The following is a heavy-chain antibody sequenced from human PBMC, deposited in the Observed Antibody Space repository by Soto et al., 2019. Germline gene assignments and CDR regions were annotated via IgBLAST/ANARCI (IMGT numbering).Heavy chain of an antibody. J-gene: IGHJ6*02. CDR3: AKTGYSGYDPHRDYYYGMDV. D-gene: IGHD5-12*01. Sequence: EVQLLESGGGLVQPGGSLRLSCAASGFTFSSYAMSWVRQAPGKGLEWVSAISGSGGSTYYADSVKGRFTISRDNSQNTLYLQMNSLRAEDTAVYYCAKTGYSGYDPHRDYYYGMDVWGQGTPVTVSS. CDR1: GFTFSSYA. CDR2: ISGSGGST. V-gene: IGHV3-23*01.